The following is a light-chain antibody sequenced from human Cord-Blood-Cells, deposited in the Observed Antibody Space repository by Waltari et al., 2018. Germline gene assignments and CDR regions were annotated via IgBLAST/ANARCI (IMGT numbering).Light chain of an antibody. J-gene: IGLJ3*02. CDR2: DVS. Sequence: QSALTQPASVSGSPGQSITISCTGTSRDVGGYNYVSWYQQHPGKAPNLMIYDVSKRPSGVSNRFSGSKSGNTASLTISGLQAEDEADYYCSSYTRSSTWVFGGGTKLTVL. CDR3: SSYTRSSTWV. V-gene: IGLV2-14*01. CDR1: SRDVGGYNY.